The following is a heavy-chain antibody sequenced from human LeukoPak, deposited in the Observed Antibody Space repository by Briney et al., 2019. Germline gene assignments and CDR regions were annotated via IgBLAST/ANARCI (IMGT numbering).Heavy chain of an antibody. CDR3: XXXXXXXXXSQYFQH. V-gene: IGHV3-30-3*01. CDR2: ISYDGSNK. J-gene: IGHJ1*01. Sequence: PGGSLRLSCAASGFTFSSYAMHWVRQAPGKGLEWVAVISYDGSNKYYADSVKGRFTISRDNSKNTLYLQMNSLRAEDTAVYYCXXXXXXXXXSQYFQHWGQGTLVTVSS. CDR1: GFTFSSYA.